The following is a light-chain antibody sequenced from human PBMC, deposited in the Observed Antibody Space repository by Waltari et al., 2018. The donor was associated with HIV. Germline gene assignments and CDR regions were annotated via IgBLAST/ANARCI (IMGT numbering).Light chain of an antibody. J-gene: IGLJ2*01. V-gene: IGLV2-14*01. CDR2: AVD. CDR1: DSDFGFYNF. CDR3: ASYTADDTVL. Sequence: SDLTQPASVSGFLGQSITISCTGADSDFGFYNFISWYQQQPGKVPKLLLYAVDTQASVVHGRFSGAKAGNTASLTISGLQVEDEGLYHCASYTADDTVLFGGGTTVTV.